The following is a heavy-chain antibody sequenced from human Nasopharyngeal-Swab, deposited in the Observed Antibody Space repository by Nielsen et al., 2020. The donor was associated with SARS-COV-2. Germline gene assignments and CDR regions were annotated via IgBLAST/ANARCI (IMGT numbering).Heavy chain of an antibody. J-gene: IGHJ4*02. CDR1: GFTFSSYS. CDR3: AKGGSGSYPSDY. D-gene: IGHD1-26*01. Sequence: GESLKISCAASGFTFSSYSMNWVRQAPGKGLEWVSSISSSSSYIYYADSVKGRFTISRDNAKNSLYLQMNSLRAEETAVYYCAKGGSGSYPSDYWGQGTLVTVSP. CDR2: ISSSSSYI. V-gene: IGHV3-21*04.